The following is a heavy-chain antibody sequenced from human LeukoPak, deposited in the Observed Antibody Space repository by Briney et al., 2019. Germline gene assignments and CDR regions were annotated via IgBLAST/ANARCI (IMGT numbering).Heavy chain of an antibody. CDR3: ARGRVPALAFDY. CDR2: MYSSGST. Sequence: PSETLSLTCTVSGGSISITSYYWGWIRQPPGRGLEWIGSMYSSGSTYYNPSLKSRVTISVDTSKNQFSLKLSSVTAADTAVYYCARGRVPALAFDYWGQGTLVTVSS. CDR1: GGSISITSYY. J-gene: IGHJ4*02. V-gene: IGHV4-39*07. D-gene: IGHD2-2*01.